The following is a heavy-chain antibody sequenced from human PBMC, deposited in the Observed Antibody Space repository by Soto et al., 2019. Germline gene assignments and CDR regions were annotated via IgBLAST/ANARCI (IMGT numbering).Heavy chain of an antibody. Sequence: SETLFLTCTVSGGSISSSSYYWGWIRQPPGRGLEWIGSIYYSGSTYYNPSLKSRVTISVDTSKNQFSLKLSSVTAADTAVYYCARERRFGFYYYGMDVWGQGTTVTVSS. J-gene: IGHJ6*02. V-gene: IGHV4-39*07. CDR2: IYYSGST. D-gene: IGHD3-3*01. CDR3: ARERRFGFYYYGMDV. CDR1: GGSISSSSYY.